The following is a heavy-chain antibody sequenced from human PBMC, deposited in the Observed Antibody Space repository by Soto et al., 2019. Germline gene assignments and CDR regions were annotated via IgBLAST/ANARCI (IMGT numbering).Heavy chain of an antibody. Sequence: EVQLVESGGDLVQPGRSLRLSCAASGFTFDDYAMHWVRQVPGKGLQWVSGLSWNGVTIGYAASVKGRFTVSRDNAKKSLYLQMNGLRPEDTALYYCAASRAYDSSDYSGFHYGRDVWGLGTTVTVS. J-gene: IGHJ6*02. CDR3: AASRAYDSSDYSGFHYGRDV. V-gene: IGHV3-9*01. CDR1: GFTFDDYA. CDR2: LSWNGVTI. D-gene: IGHD3-22*01.